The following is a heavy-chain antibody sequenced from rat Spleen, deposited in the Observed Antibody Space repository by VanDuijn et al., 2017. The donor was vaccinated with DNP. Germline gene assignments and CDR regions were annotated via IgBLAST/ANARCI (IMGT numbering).Heavy chain of an antibody. V-gene: IGHV5-58*01. CDR1: GFTFSSYW. CDR3: ARHPRPGIYNNWGWFAY. D-gene: IGHD1-10*01. J-gene: IGHJ3*01. Sequence: EVQLVETGGGLVQPGRSLKLSCVASGFTFSSYWMYWIRQAPGKGLEWVSSINTDGGSTYYPDSVKGRFTISRDNAKSTLYLQMDSLRSEDTASYYCARHPRPGIYNNWGWFAYWGQGTLVTVSS. CDR2: INTDGGST.